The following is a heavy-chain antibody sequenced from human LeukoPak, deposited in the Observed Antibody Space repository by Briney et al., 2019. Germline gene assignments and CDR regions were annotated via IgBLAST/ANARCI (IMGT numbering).Heavy chain of an antibody. V-gene: IGHV3-30*04. CDR3: ARRFLDYYGSEAVSY. D-gene: IGHD3-10*01. CDR1: GFTFSTYA. J-gene: IGHJ4*02. Sequence: GGSLRLSCAASGFTFSTYAMHWVRQAPGKGLEWVAVISFDGSNKYYADSVKGRFTISRDTSKNTLYLQMNSLRAEDTAVYYCARRFLDYYGSEAVSYWGQGTLVTVSS. CDR2: ISFDGSNK.